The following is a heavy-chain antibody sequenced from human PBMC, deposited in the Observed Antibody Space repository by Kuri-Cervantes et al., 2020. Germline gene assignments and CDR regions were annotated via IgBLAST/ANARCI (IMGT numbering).Heavy chain of an antibody. CDR3: AKVSGYSARRGFFDY. D-gene: IGHD3-9*01. CDR2: ISAYNGNT. J-gene: IGHJ4*02. CDR1: GYTFTSYG. V-gene: IGHV1-18*01. Sequence: ASVKVSCKASGYTFTSYGISWVRQAPGQGLEWMGWISAYNGNTNYAQKLQGRVTMTRNTSISTAYMELSSLRSEDTAVYYCAKVSGYSARRGFFDYWGQGTRVTVSS.